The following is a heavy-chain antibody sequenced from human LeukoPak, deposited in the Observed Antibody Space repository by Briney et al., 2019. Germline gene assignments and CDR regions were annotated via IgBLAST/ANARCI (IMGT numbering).Heavy chain of an antibody. CDR3: ARDPRYGSGLDY. V-gene: IGHV1-2*02. Sequence: ASVKVSCKASGYTFTGYYMHWVRQAPGQGLGWMGWINPNSGGTNYAQKFQGRVTMTRDTSISTAYMELSRLRSDDTAVYYCARDPRYGSGLDYWGQGTLVTVSS. D-gene: IGHD3-10*01. J-gene: IGHJ4*02. CDR2: INPNSGGT. CDR1: GYTFTGYY.